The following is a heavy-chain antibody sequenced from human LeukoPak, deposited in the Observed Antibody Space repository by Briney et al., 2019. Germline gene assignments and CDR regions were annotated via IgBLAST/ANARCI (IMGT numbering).Heavy chain of an antibody. D-gene: IGHD7-27*01. CDR2: ISGSGGST. CDR3: AEANWGLGDAFDI. J-gene: IGHJ3*02. Sequence: GGSLRLSCAASGFTFSTYAMSWVRQAPGKGLECVSAISGSGGSTYYADSVKGRFTISRDNSKNTLYLQMNSLRAEDTAVYYCAEANWGLGDAFDIWGQGTMVTVSS. CDR1: GFTFSTYA. V-gene: IGHV3-23*01.